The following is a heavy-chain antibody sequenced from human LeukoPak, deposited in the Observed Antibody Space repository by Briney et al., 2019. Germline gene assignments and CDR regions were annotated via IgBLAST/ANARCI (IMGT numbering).Heavy chain of an antibody. CDR1: GGTFSSYA. CDR2: IIPIFGTA. CDR3: ARVRTELSGYGPLGFDY. Sequence: GASVKVSCKASGGTFSSYAIIWVRQAPGQGLEWMGGIIPIFGTANYAQKFQGRVTITADESTSTAYMELSSLRSEDTAVYYCARVRTELSGYGPLGFDYWGQGTMVTVSS. V-gene: IGHV1-69*13. J-gene: IGHJ4*02. D-gene: IGHD5-12*01.